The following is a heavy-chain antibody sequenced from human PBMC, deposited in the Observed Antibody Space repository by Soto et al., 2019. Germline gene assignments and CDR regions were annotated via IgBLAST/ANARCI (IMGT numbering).Heavy chain of an antibody. CDR1: GFSFSDYY. CDR2: ISSSGSTI. J-gene: IGHJ4*02. D-gene: IGHD3-10*01. V-gene: IGHV3-11*01. Sequence: QVQVVESXXXXXXXXXSLRLSCAASGFSFSDYYMSWIRQAPGKGLEWVSYISSSGSTIYYADSVKGRFTISRDNAKNSLYLQMNSLRVEDTAVYYCATSKGVLTWGQGTLVTVSS. CDR3: ATSKGVLT.